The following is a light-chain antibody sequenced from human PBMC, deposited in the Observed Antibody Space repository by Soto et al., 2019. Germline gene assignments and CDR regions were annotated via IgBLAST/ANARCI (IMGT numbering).Light chain of an antibody. CDR3: QQYDTWPPLT. CDR2: GAS. V-gene: IGKV3-15*01. Sequence: EIVMTQSPATLSVSPGERATLSCRASQNVGTKLAWYQQKPGQAPRLLIYGASTRATDIPARFSGSGSGTEFTLTNSSLQSEDFAVYYCQQYDTWPPLTFGGGTKVEIK. J-gene: IGKJ4*01. CDR1: QNVGTK.